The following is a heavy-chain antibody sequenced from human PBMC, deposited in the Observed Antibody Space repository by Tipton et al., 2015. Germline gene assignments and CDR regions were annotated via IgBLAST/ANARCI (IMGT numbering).Heavy chain of an antibody. V-gene: IGHV4-38-2*01. CDR1: AYSISSDYY. CDR3: ACQDCDSLTRDYQTVDY. CDR2: ISHSGNT. Sequence: TLSLTCAVSAYSISSDYYWGWIRQPPGKGLEWIGSISHSGNTYYNPSLKSRVTMSRDTSKNQFSLKLTSVTAADTAVYYCACQDCDSLTRDYQTVDYWGQGTLVTVSS. D-gene: IGHD3-9*01. J-gene: IGHJ4*02.